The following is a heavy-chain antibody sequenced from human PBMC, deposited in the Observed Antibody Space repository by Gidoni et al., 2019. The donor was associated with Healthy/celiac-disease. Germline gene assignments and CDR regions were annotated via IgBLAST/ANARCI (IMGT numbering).Heavy chain of an antibody. J-gene: IGHJ4*02. D-gene: IGHD2-15*01. CDR1: GFTFISYA. V-gene: IGHV3-23*04. CDR3: AKSRDIVVVVARIFDY. CDR2: ISGSGGST. Sequence: EVQLVESGGGLVQPGGSLRLSCAASGFTFISYAMSWVRQAPGKGLEWVSAISGSGGSTYYADSVKGRFTISRDNSKNTLYLQMNSLRAEDTAVYYCAKSRDIVVVVARIFDYWGQGTLVTVSS.